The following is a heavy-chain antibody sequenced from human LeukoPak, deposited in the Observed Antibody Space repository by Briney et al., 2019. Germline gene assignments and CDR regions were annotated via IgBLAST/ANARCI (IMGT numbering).Heavy chain of an antibody. Sequence: ASVKVSCKASGYTFTSYGISWVRQAPGQGLEWMGWISAYNGNTNYAQKLQGRVTMTTDTSTSTAYMELRSLRSDDTAVYYCASVPYGSGSYYKTGGYWGQGTLVTVSS. CDR3: ASVPYGSGSYYKTGGY. D-gene: IGHD3-10*01. J-gene: IGHJ4*02. CDR1: GYTFTSYG. V-gene: IGHV1-18*01. CDR2: ISAYNGNT.